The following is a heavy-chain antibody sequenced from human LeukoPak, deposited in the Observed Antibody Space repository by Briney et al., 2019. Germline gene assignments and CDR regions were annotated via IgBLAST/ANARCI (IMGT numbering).Heavy chain of an antibody. J-gene: IGHJ6*02. V-gene: IGHV3-7*01. CDR1: GFTFSKYW. Sequence: GGSLRLSCAASGFTFSKYWVNWVRQAPGKGLEWVANIKEDGREKYYVDSVKGRFTISRDNAKNSLYVQMNSLRPEDTAVYYCARDDGNGMDVWGQGTTVTVSS. CDR3: ARDDGNGMDV. CDR2: IKEDGREK.